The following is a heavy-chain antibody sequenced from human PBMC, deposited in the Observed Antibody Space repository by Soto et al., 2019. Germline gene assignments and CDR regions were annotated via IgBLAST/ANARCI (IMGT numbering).Heavy chain of an antibody. CDR1: GYTFTSYA. V-gene: IGHV1-69*13. D-gene: IGHD3-10*01. CDR2: IIPIFGTA. CDR3: ARPLFTMDDAFDI. Sequence: VASVKVSCKASGYTFTSYAISWVRQAPGQGLEWMGGIIPIFGTANYAQKFQGRVTITADESTSTAYMELSSLRSEDTAVYYCARPLFTMDDAFDIWGQGTMVTV. J-gene: IGHJ3*02.